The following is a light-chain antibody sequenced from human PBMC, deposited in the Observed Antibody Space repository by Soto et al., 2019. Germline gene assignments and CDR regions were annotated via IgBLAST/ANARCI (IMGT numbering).Light chain of an antibody. CDR2: DAS. CDR3: QKFNSYLT. V-gene: IGKV1-5*01. CDR1: QGISRW. J-gene: IGKJ4*01. Sequence: DIQMTQSPPTLSASVGDRVTITCRASQGISRWLAWYHQKPGKAPKLLSYDASSLESWVPSRFSGSGSGTEFTLSISRLQPDDFANSYCQKFNSYLTFGGGTKVAIK.